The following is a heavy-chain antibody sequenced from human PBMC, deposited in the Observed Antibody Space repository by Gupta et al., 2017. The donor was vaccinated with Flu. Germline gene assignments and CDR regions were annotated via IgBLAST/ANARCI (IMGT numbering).Heavy chain of an antibody. CDR2: ISGSGGST. CDR1: GFTFSSYA. CDR3: AKDSSGGSCYSP. D-gene: IGHD2-15*01. J-gene: IGHJ5*02. Sequence: EVQLLESGGGLVQPGGSLRLSCAASGFTFSSYAMSWVRQAPGKGLEWVSAISGSGGSTYDADSVKGRFTISRDNSKNTLYLQMNSLRAEDTAVYYCAKDSSGGSCYSPWGQGTLVTVSS. V-gene: IGHV3-23*01.